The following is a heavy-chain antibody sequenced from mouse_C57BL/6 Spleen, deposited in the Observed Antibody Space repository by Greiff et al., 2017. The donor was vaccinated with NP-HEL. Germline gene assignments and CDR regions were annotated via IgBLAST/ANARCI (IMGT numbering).Heavy chain of an antibody. D-gene: IGHD1-1*01. Sequence: DVQLQESGAELVRPGASVKLSCTASGFNIKDDYMHWVKQRPEQGLEWIGWIDPENGDTEYASKFQGKATITADTSSNTAYLQLSSLTSEDTAVYYCTTSSQYYGSSPAWFAYWGQGTLVTVSA. V-gene: IGHV14-4*01. J-gene: IGHJ3*01. CDR1: GFNIKDDY. CDR2: IDPENGDT. CDR3: TTSSQYYGSSPAWFAY.